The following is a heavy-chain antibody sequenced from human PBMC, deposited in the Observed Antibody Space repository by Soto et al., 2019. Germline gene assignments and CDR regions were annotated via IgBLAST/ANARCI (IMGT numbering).Heavy chain of an antibody. J-gene: IGHJ4*02. V-gene: IGHV1-18*04. CDR1: GYTFAHYD. D-gene: IGHD3-3*01. Sequence: QVQLVQSAAEVKKPGASVKVSCKASGYTFAHYDISWVRQAPGQGLEWMGWISTKSGNTEYAQTVQGRVTLTADSSPTTVHMELRSLRSDDTAVYYCARSYFDSWTEYSNHVKYWGQGTLVDVSS. CDR2: ISTKSGNT. CDR3: ARSYFDSWTEYSNHVKY.